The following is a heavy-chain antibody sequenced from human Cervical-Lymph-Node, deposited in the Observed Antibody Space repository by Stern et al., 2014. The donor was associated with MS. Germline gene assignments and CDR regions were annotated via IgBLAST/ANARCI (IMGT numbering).Heavy chain of an antibody. CDR1: GGSISSGSYY. CDR2: IYTSGST. D-gene: IGHD5-18*01. J-gene: IGHJ4*02. Sequence: QLQLQESGPGLVKPSQTLSLTCTVSGGSISSGSYYWSWIRQPAGKGLEWIGRIYTSGSTTYNPSLKRRVTISVATSKNQFSLKLSSVTAADTAVYYCARVSGYSYGSPIDYWGQGTLVTVSS. CDR3: ARVSGYSYGSPIDY. V-gene: IGHV4-61*02.